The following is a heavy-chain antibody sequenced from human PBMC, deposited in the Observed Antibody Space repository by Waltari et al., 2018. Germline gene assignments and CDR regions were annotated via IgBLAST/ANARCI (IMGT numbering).Heavy chain of an antibody. D-gene: IGHD1-26*01. J-gene: IGHJ3*02. Sequence: QVQLVQSGAEVKKPGASVKVSCMVSGYNLPELLMHWLRQAPGKGLEWMGGFDPEDGETIYAEKFQGRVTITADTSTDTAYMELSSLRSEDTAVYYCARSGSYSRDIDAFDIWGQGTMVTVSS. V-gene: IGHV1-24*01. CDR2: FDPEDGET. CDR3: ARSGSYSRDIDAFDI. CDR1: GYNLPELL.